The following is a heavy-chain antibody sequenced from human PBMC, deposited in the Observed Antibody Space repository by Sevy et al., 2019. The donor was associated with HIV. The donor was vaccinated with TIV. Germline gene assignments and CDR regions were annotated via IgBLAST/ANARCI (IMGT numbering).Heavy chain of an antibody. Sequence: GGSLRLSCAASGFIFSYYGMHWVRQAPGKGLEWVAVIWYDGSNTIYADSVKGRFSISRDNSKNILYLQMNSLRDEDKAVYYCARDLHEIRLSGSYYLNWGQGTRVTVSS. CDR1: GFIFSYYG. CDR3: ARDLHEIRLSGSYYLN. V-gene: IGHV3-33*01. J-gene: IGHJ4*02. CDR2: IWYDGSNT. D-gene: IGHD1-26*01.